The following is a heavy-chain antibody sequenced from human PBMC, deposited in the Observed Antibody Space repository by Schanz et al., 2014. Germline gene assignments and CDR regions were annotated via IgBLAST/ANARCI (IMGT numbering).Heavy chain of an antibody. Sequence: QIQLVQAGGEVTKPGTSATVSCKASGYTFNNHGISWVRQAPGQGLEWMGWISVYHGHTNYAEKVHGRVTMTTDTSTSTAYMELRSLISDDTAGYYCVRDAGWAFGDYHGMDVWGQGTSVTVSS. V-gene: IGHV1-18*01. CDR1: GYTFNNHG. J-gene: IGHJ6*02. CDR2: ISVYHGHT. CDR3: VRDAGWAFGDYHGMDV. D-gene: IGHD3-10*01.